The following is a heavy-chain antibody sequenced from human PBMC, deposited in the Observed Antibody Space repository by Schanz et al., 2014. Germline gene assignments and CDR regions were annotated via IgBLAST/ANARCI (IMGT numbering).Heavy chain of an antibody. CDR1: GYTFNTYG. CDR3: ARGGYSSGWYDRDIAHFDY. Sequence: QVQLLQSGAEVKKPGASVKVSCKASGYTFNTYGLNWVRQAPGQGLEWMGWISAYNGHTDYAQKLQGRVTVTTDTSTSTAYMELRNLRSDDTAVYYCARGGYSSGWYDRDIAHFDYWGQGILVPVSA. CDR2: ISAYNGHT. D-gene: IGHD6-19*01. J-gene: IGHJ4*02. V-gene: IGHV1-18*01.